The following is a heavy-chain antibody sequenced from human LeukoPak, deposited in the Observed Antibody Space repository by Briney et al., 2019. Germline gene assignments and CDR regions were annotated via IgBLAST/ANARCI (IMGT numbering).Heavy chain of an antibody. Sequence: GESLKISCKGSEYSFTSYWSSWVRQMPGKGLEWMGRIDPSDSYTNYSPSFQGHVTISADKSISTAYLQWSSLKASDTAMYYCAIDYGDYYWFDPWGQGTLVTVSS. CDR1: EYSFTSYW. CDR3: AIDYGDYYWFDP. D-gene: IGHD4-17*01. J-gene: IGHJ5*02. V-gene: IGHV5-10-1*01. CDR2: IDPSDSYT.